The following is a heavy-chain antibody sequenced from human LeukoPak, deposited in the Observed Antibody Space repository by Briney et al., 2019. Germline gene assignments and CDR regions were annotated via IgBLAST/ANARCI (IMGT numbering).Heavy chain of an antibody. Sequence: TSETLSLTCTVSGYSISSGYYWGWIRQPPGKGLEWIGSIYYSGSTYYNPSLKSRVTISVDTSKNQFSLKLSSVTAADTAVYYCARDYSPGIAAPALDIWGQGTMVTVSS. J-gene: IGHJ3*02. D-gene: IGHD6-13*01. CDR3: ARDYSPGIAAPALDI. CDR2: IYYSGST. V-gene: IGHV4-38-2*02. CDR1: GYSISSGYY.